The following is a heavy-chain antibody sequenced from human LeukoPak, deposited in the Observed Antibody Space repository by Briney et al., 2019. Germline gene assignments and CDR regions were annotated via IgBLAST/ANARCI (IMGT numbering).Heavy chain of an antibody. V-gene: IGHV4-61*01. CDR2: IYYSGST. J-gene: IGHJ5*02. Sequence: PSETLSLTRTVSGGSVSSSNYYWSWIRQPPGKGLEWIGYIYYSGSTKYNPSLKSRVTISVDTSKNQFSLKLSSVTAADTAVYYCARYRGKTTVSSLDWFDPWGQGTLVTVSS. CDR1: GGSVSSSNYY. CDR3: ARYRGKTTVSSLDWFDP. D-gene: IGHD4-11*01.